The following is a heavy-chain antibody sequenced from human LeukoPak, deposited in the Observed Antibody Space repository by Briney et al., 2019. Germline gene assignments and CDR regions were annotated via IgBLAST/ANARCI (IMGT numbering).Heavy chain of an antibody. CDR2: ISGSGGST. J-gene: IGHJ6*03. CDR1: GFTFSSYA. CDR3: AKAVHGLPYYYMVV. Sequence: GGSLRLSCAASGFTFSSYAMSWVRQAPGQGLEWVSAISGSGGSTYYADYVKGRFTISRDTSKNTLYLQMNSLRAEDTAVYYCAKAVHGLPYYYMVVWGKGTTVTVSS. V-gene: IGHV3-23*01.